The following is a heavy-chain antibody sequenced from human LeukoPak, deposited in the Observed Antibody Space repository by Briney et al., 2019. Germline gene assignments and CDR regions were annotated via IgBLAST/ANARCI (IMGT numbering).Heavy chain of an antibody. CDR3: GGYGFPIPFDY. Sequence: PAEALFLTCAVYGGSFRGYHWSWIRQPPGKGLEWIGGVYHSGSTKYNPSLKSRVTITIDTSKNQFSLKLRSVTAADTAVDYWGGYGFPIPFDYWGQGTLVTVSS. D-gene: IGHD3-16*02. V-gene: IGHV4-34*01. CDR1: GGSFRGYH. CDR2: VYHSGST. J-gene: IGHJ4*02.